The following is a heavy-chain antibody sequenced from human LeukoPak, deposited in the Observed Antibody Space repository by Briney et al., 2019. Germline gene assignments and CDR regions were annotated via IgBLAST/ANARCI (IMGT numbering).Heavy chain of an antibody. CDR2: INPNSGGI. Sequence: ASVKVSCKASGYTFTSSYIHWVRQVPGQGLEWMGRINPNSGGINYAQKFQGRVTMTRDTSTSTAYMELSRLRSDDTAVYYCAREKLRQSGMDVWGQGTTVTVSS. CDR1: GYTFTSSY. V-gene: IGHV1-2*06. J-gene: IGHJ6*02. D-gene: IGHD1-7*01. CDR3: AREKLRQSGMDV.